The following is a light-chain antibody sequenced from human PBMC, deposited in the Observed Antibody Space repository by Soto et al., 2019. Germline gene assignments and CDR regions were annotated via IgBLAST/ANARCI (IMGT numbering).Light chain of an antibody. CDR3: QQYSIAPYT. CDR1: QSVTGSY. Sequence: EVVLRQSPATLSVSPGEGATLSCRASQSVTGSYLAWYQQKPGQAPRLLIYGASNRATGIPDRFSGSGSGTDFTLTISRLEPEDFAVYFCQQYSIAPYTFGQGTKVDIK. CDR2: GAS. J-gene: IGKJ2*01. V-gene: IGKV3-20*01.